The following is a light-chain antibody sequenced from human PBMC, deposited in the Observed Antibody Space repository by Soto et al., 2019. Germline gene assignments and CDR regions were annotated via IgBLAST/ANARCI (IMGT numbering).Light chain of an antibody. CDR3: QQYNNWPVT. CDR2: GAS. V-gene: IGKV3-15*01. Sequence: EIVMTQSPATLSVSPGERATLSCRASQSVSSNLAWYQQKPGQAPRLLIYGASTRATGIPARFSGSGSGTEFPLTISSLQSEDFAVYYCQQYNNWPVTFAQGTKVEIK. J-gene: IGKJ1*01. CDR1: QSVSSN.